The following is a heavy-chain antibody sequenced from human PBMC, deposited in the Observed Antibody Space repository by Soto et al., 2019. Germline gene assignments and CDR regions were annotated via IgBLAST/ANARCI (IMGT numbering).Heavy chain of an antibody. Sequence: QLQLQESGPGLVKPSETLSLTCTVSGGSISNDNYFWGWIRQPPGKGLEWIGTIYYSGTTYYNPSLRSRVNLSVDTSKNQYALKLSSMTAADTAVYYCATHGGTTARRFDSWGQGTLVTVSS. J-gene: IGHJ4*02. D-gene: IGHD6-6*01. CDR1: GGSISNDNYF. V-gene: IGHV4-39*01. CDR3: ATHGGTTARRFDS. CDR2: IYYSGTT.